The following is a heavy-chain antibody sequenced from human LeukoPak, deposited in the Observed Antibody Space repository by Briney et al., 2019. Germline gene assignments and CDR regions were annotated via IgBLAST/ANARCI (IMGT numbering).Heavy chain of an antibody. CDR1: GYTFTGYY. CDR3: AREEIESPIARGYSYGSQGNWFDP. D-gene: IGHD5-18*01. Sequence: SVKVSCKASGYTFTGYYMHWVRQAPGQGLEWMGGIIPIFGTANYAQKFQGRVTITADKSTSTAYMELSSLRSEDTAVYYCAREEIESPIARGYSYGSQGNWFDPWGQGTLVTVSS. V-gene: IGHV1-69*06. J-gene: IGHJ5*02. CDR2: IIPIFGTA.